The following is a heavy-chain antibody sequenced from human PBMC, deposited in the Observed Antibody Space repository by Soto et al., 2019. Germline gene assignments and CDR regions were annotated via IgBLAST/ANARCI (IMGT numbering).Heavy chain of an antibody. J-gene: IGHJ6*02. V-gene: IGHV3-30-3*01. CDR3: ARDFGYYDFWSGYYRYYYGMDV. CDR2: ISYDGSNK. CDR1: GFTFSSYA. D-gene: IGHD3-3*01. Sequence: GGSLRLSCAASGFTFSSYAMHWVRQAPGKGPEWVAVISYDGSNKYYADSVKGRFTISRDNSKNTLYLQMNSLRAEDTAVYYCARDFGYYDFWSGYYRYYYGMDVWGQGTTVTVS.